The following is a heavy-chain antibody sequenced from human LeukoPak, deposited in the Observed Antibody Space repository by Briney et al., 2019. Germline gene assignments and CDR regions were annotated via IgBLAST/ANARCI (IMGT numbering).Heavy chain of an antibody. V-gene: IGHV4-34*01. D-gene: IGHD5-12*01. J-gene: IGHJ4*02. Sequence: PSETLSLTCAVYGGSFSGYYWSWIRQPPGKGREWIGEINHSGSTNYNTSLKSRVTISVDTSKNQFSLKLSSVTAADTAVYYCARRHLATINFDYWGQGTLVTVSS. CDR1: GGSFSGYY. CDR2: INHSGST. CDR3: ARRHLATINFDY.